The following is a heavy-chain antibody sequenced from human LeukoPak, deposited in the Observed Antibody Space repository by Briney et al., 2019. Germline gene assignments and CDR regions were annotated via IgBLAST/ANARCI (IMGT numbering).Heavy chain of an antibody. D-gene: IGHD3-16*01. CDR2: IQRDGTSP. V-gene: IGHV3-74*01. J-gene: IGHJ4*02. Sequence: GGSLRLSCTASGCPYGSTSMHWVRQAPGKGLEWVSGIQRDGTSPTYADSVKGRFIISRDNAKGSVYLQMNILRAEDTAVYYCSRGHYGPDYWGQGTLVTVSS. CDR1: GCPYGSTS. CDR3: SRGHYGPDY.